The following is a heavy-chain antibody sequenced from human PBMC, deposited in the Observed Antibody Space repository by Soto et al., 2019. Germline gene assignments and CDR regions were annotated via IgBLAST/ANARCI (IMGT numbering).Heavy chain of an antibody. Sequence: SETLSLTCAVSGGSISSGGYSWSWIRQPPGKGLEWIGYIYHSGSTYYNPSLKSRVTISVDRSKNQFSLKLSSVTAADTAVYYCARGKAMVRDYYYYYGMDVWGQGTTVTVSS. CDR3: ARGKAMVRDYYYYYGMDV. CDR1: GGSISSGGYS. J-gene: IGHJ6*02. V-gene: IGHV4-30-2*01. CDR2: IYHSGST. D-gene: IGHD3-10*01.